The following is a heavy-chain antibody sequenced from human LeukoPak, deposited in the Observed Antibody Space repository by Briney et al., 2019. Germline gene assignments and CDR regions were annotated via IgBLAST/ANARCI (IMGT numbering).Heavy chain of an antibody. CDR2: ISGSGGST. CDR1: GFTFSSYA. V-gene: IGHV3-23*01. Sequence: PGGSLRLSCAASGFTFSSYAMSWVRQAPGKGLEWVSAISGSGGSTYYADSVKGRFTISRDNSKNTLYLQMNSLRAGDTAVYYCANDRESNIVLVPAAVDYWGQGTLVTVSS. D-gene: IGHD2-2*01. J-gene: IGHJ4*02. CDR3: ANDRESNIVLVPAAVDY.